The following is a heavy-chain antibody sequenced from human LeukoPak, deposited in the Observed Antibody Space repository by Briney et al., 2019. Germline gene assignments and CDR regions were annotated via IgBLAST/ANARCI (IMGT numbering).Heavy chain of an antibody. J-gene: IGHJ3*02. CDR3: ARARVRGYYHRDAFDI. D-gene: IGHD3-22*01. V-gene: IGHV4-4*07. CDR1: GGSISSYY. CDR2: IYTSGST. Sequence: SETLSPTCTVSGGSISSYYWSWIRQPAGKGLEWIGRIYTSGSTNYNPSLKSRVTMSVDTSKNQFSLKLSSVPAADAAVYYYARARVRGYYHRDAFDIWGQGTMVTVSS.